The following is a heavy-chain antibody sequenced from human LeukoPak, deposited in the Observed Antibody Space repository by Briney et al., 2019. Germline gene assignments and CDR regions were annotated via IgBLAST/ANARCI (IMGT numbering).Heavy chain of an antibody. CDR3: AREHYGDHFDY. D-gene: IGHD4-17*01. V-gene: IGHV3-21*01. J-gene: IGHJ4*02. Sequence: PGGSLRLSCAASGFTFSSYTMNWVRQAPGKGLEWVSSISLSSTYIYYADSVKGRFTISRDNAKNSLYLQMNSLRAEDTAVYYCAREHYGDHFDYWGLGTLVTVSS. CDR1: GFTFSSYT. CDR2: ISLSSTYI.